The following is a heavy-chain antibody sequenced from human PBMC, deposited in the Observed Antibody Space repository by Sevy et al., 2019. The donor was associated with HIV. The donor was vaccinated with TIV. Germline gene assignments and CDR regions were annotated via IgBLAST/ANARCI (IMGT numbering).Heavy chain of an antibody. CDR2: ISYDGSDK. D-gene: IGHD3-22*01. J-gene: IGHJ4*02. Sequence: GGSLRLSCAASGFTFSGHGMHWVRQAPGKGLEWVALISYDGSDKYYADSVKGRFTISRDNSKKSLYLQMNSLRAEDTAVYYCAKDQGAAKYNYDICGYWDYWGQGTLVTVSS. CDR1: GFTFSGHG. CDR3: AKDQGAAKYNYDICGYWDY. V-gene: IGHV3-30*18.